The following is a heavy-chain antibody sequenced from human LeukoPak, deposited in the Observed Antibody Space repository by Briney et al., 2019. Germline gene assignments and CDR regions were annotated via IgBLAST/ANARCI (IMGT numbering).Heavy chain of an antibody. J-gene: IGHJ5*02. V-gene: IGHV3-33*01. D-gene: IGHD6-19*01. CDR3: ARGYSSGWYDN. CDR1: GFAFSCSG. CDR2: IWYDGSKE. Sequence: PGGSLRLSYAASGFAFSCSGMHWVRQAPGKGLEWVAVIWYDGSKEYYGDSVKGRFTISRDNSKNTLYLQMNSLRAEDTAVYYCARGYSSGWYDNWGQGTLVTVSS.